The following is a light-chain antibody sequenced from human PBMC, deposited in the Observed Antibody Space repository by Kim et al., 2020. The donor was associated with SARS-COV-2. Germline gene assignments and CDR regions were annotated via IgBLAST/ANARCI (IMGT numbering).Light chain of an antibody. V-gene: IGLV2-11*01. J-gene: IGLJ2*01. CDR1: YKY. Sequence: YKYVSWYQQYPGKVPQLKIYDVRKWPSGVPDRFSGSKSGNTASLTISGLQADDEAFYYCCSYAGDYTWIFGGGTQLTVL. CDR3: CSYAGDYTWI. CDR2: DVR.